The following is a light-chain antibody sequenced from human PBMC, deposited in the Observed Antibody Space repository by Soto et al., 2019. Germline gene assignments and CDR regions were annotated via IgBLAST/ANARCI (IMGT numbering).Light chain of an antibody. CDR1: SSNIGAGYD. Sequence: QSVLTQPPSVSGAPGQRVTISCTGSSSNIGAGYDVHWYQQLPGTAPKLLIYGNTNRPSGVPDRFSGSKSGTSASLAITGLQAEDEADYYCQSYDSRLSAYVFRTGTKLTVL. V-gene: IGLV1-40*01. CDR3: QSYDSRLSAYV. CDR2: GNT. J-gene: IGLJ1*01.